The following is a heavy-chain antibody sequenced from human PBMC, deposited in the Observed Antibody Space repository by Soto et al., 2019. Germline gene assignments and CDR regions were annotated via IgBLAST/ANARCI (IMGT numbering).Heavy chain of an antibody. V-gene: IGHV1-69*13. CDR2: IIPIFGTA. CDR3: ARATTIFGVAAYGMDV. Sequence: SVKVSCKASGGTFSSYAISWVRQAPGQGLEWMGGIIPIFGTANYAQKFQGRVTITAGESTSTAYMELSSLRSEDTAVYYCARATTIFGVAAYGMDVWGQGTTVTSP. J-gene: IGHJ6*02. CDR1: GGTFSSYA. D-gene: IGHD3-3*01.